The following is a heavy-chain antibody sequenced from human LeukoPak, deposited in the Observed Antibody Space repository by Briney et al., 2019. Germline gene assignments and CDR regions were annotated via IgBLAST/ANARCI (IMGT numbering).Heavy chain of an antibody. V-gene: IGHV3-30*02. Sequence: GGSLRLSCAASGFTFSYYGFHWVRQAPGKGLEWVAFIRYDGNDKFYAKSVKGRFTISRDTSRNTLYLQMNSLRLEDTAVYYCAKDLMRDRWFGESWGQGTLVTASS. J-gene: IGHJ5*02. CDR1: GFTFSYYG. CDR2: IRYDGNDK. D-gene: IGHD3-10*01. CDR3: AKDLMRDRWFGES.